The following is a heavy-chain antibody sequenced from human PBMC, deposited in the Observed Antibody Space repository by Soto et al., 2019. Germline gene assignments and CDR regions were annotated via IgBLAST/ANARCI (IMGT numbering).Heavy chain of an antibody. D-gene: IGHD3-10*01. Sequence: EVQLVESGGGLVQPGGSLRLSCAASGFTFSSYSMNWVRQAPGKGLEWVSYISSSSSTIYYADSVKGRFTISRNTAKTSLYLQMNRLSAEDTAVYYCAREGVYGLFNWFDPWGQGTLVTVSS. CDR1: GFTFSSYS. CDR2: ISSSSSTI. V-gene: IGHV3-48*01. CDR3: AREGVYGLFNWFDP. J-gene: IGHJ5*02.